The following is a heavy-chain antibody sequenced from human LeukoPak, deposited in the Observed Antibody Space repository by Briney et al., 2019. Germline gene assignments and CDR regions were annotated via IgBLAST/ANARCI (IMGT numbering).Heavy chain of an antibody. D-gene: IGHD2-15*01. CDR2: IIPIFGTA. CDR3: ARGGYCSGGSCYKPFDY. CDR1: GGTFSSYA. J-gene: IGHJ4*02. Sequence: EASVKVSCKASGGTFSSYAISWVRQAPGQGLGWIGRIIPIFGTANYAQKFQGRVTITADKSTSTAYMELSSLRSEDTAVYYCARGGYCSGGSCYKPFDYWGQGTLVTVSS. V-gene: IGHV1-69*06.